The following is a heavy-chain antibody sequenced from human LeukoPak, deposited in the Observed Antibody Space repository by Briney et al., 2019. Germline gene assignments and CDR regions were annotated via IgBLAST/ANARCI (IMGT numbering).Heavy chain of an antibody. CDR3: ARAPRDGYCSGGSCYVGY. CDR1: GGTFSSYA. V-gene: IGHV1-69*05. CDR2: IIPIFGTA. D-gene: IGHD2-15*01. Sequence: SVKVSCKASGGTFSSYAISWVRQAPGQGLEWMGGIIPIFGTANYAQKLQGRVTMTTDTSTSTAYMELRSLRSDDTAVYYCARAPRDGYCSGGSCYVGYWGQGTLVTVSS. J-gene: IGHJ4*02.